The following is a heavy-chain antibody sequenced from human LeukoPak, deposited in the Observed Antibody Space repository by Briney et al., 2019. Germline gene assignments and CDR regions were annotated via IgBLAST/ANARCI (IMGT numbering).Heavy chain of an antibody. CDR3: ATEELAGTTSLDY. D-gene: IGHD2-2*01. CDR2: IYTSGST. Sequence: PSETLSLTCTVSGGSISSGSYYWSWIRQPAGKGLEWIGRIYTSGSTNYNPSLKSRVTISVDTSKNQFPLKLSSVTAADTAVFYCATEELAGTTSLDYWGQGTLVTVSS. CDR1: GGSISSGSYY. V-gene: IGHV4-61*02. J-gene: IGHJ4*02.